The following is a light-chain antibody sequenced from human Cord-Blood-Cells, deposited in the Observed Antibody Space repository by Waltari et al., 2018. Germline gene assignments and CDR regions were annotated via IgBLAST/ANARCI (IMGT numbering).Light chain of an antibody. CDR2: AAS. CDR3: QQSYSTPLT. Sequence: DLQMTQSPSSRSASVGDRVTITCRACQSISSNLNWYQQKPGKAPKLLIYAASSLQSGVPARFSGSGSGTEFTLTISSLQPEDCATYYCQQSYSTPLTFGGGTKVEIK. J-gene: IGKJ4*01. CDR1: QSISSN. V-gene: IGKV1-39*01.